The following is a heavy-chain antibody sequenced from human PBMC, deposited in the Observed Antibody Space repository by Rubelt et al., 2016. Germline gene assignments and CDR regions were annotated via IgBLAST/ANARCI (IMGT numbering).Heavy chain of an antibody. CDR2: IKQNGRET. CDR3: AGEKWADSSGYYADY. Sequence: EVQLVESGGGLVQPGGSLRLSCAASGFTFNSSWMSWVRPAPGQGLEWVSNIKQNGRETDYVHSVKGSIPLSSNDTKNSLYLQRNSLRAEETAVYYCAGEKWADSSGYYADYWGQGTLVTVSS. V-gene: IGHV3-7*01. D-gene: IGHD3-22*01. CDR1: GFTFNSSW. J-gene: IGHJ4*02.